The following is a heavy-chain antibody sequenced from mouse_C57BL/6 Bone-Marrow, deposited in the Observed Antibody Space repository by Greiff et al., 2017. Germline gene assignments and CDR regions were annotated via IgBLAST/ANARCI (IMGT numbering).Heavy chain of an antibody. Sequence: EVHLVESGGDLVKPGGSLKLSCAASGFTFSSYGMSWVRQTPDKRLEWVATISRGGSYTYYQDSVKGRFTISRDTAKNTLYLQMSSLKSEDTAMYYCARWGYGRREFDYGAKGPLSQSPQ. J-gene: IGHJ2*01. CDR2: ISRGGSYT. V-gene: IGHV5-6*01. CDR3: ARWGYGRREFDY. D-gene: IGHD1-1*01. CDR1: GFTFSSYG.